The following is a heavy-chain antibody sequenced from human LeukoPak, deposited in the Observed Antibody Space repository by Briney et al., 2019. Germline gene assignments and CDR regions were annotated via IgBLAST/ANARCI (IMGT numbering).Heavy chain of an antibody. V-gene: IGHV4-34*01. CDR2: INHSGST. Sequence: SETLSLTCAVYGGSFSGYYWSWIRQPPGKGLEWIGEINHSGSTNYNPSLKSRVTISVDTSRNQFSLKLSSVTAADTAVYYCARTGSYYYYYMDVWGKGTTVTVPS. CDR3: ARTGSYYYYYMDV. J-gene: IGHJ6*03. D-gene: IGHD3-10*01. CDR1: GGSFSGYY.